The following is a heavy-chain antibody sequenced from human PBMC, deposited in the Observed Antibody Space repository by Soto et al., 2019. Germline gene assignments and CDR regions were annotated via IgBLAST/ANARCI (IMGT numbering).Heavy chain of an antibody. CDR2: IKQDGSEK. CDR3: AREGGLFDY. CDR1: GFTFSNYW. V-gene: IGHV3-7*05. J-gene: IGHJ4*02. Sequence: PGGSLRLSCAASGFTFSNYWMSWVRQAPGKGLEWVANIKQDGSEKYYVDSVKGRFTISRDNTKNSLYLRMNSLRAEDTAVYYCAREGGLFDYWGQGTQVTVSS.